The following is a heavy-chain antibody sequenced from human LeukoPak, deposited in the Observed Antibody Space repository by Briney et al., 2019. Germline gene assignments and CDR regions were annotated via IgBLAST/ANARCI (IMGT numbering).Heavy chain of an antibody. CDR1: GGSISSYY. J-gene: IGHJ3*02. D-gene: IGHD6-19*01. CDR2: IFHSGTT. CDR3: ARDQWLLRGGDHDAFDI. V-gene: IGHV4-59*12. Sequence: SETLSLTCTVSGGSISSYYWSWIRQPPGKGLEWIGEIFHSGTTNYNPSLKSRVTISIDKSKNQFSLKLRSVTAADTAVYYCARDQWLLRGGDHDAFDIWGQGTMVTVSS.